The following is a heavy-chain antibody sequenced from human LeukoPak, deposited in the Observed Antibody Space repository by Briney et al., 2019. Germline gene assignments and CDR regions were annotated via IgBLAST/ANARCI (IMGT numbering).Heavy chain of an antibody. CDR3: AKEGDYYGSGSYYNY. CDR2: TIGSGGSA. CDR1: GFSFSVYS. V-gene: IGHV3-23*01. Sequence: PGGSLRLSCAASGFSFSVYSMNWVRQAPGKGLEWVSATIGSGGSAYSADSVKGRFTISRDNSKNTLYLQMNSLRAEDTAVYYCAKEGDYYGSGSYYNYWGQGTLVTVSS. D-gene: IGHD3-10*01. J-gene: IGHJ4*02.